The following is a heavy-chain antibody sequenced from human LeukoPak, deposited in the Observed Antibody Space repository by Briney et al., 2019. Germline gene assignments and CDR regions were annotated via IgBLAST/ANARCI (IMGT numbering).Heavy chain of an antibody. D-gene: IGHD3-22*01. Sequence: GGSLRLSCAASGFTFSSYGMHWVRQAPGKGLEWVAVISYDGSNKYYADSVKGRFTISRDNSKNTLYLQMNSLRAEDTAVYYCAKDSPQYYYGSSGYLDYWGQGTLVTVSS. CDR2: ISYDGSNK. V-gene: IGHV3-30*18. J-gene: IGHJ4*02. CDR3: AKDSPQYYYGSSGYLDY. CDR1: GFTFSSYG.